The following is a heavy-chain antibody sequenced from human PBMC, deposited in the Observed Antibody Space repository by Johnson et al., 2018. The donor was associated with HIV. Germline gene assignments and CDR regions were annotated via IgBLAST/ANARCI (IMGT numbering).Heavy chain of an antibody. D-gene: IGHD2-8*01. CDR3: ARLKNGACDI. Sequence: EVQLVESGGGLIQPGGSLRLSCAASGFTVSSNYMSWVRQAPGKGLEWVSIIYSDGSTYFADSVKGRFPISRDNSKNTLFLQMNSLRVEDTAVYYCARLKNGACDIWGQGTMVTVSS. J-gene: IGHJ3*02. CDR2: IYSDGST. V-gene: IGHV3-53*01. CDR1: GFTVSSNY.